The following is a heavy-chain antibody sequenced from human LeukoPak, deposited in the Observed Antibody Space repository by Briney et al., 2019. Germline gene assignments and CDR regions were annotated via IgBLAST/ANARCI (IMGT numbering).Heavy chain of an antibody. D-gene: IGHD1-26*01. Sequence: ASVKVSCKASGGTFSSYAISWVRQAPGQGLEWMGGIIPIFGTSNYAQKFQGRVTITTDESTSTAYMQISSLRSEDTAVYYCARGFDVGATTYMDVWGKGTTVTVSS. V-gene: IGHV1-69*05. CDR1: GGTFSSYA. J-gene: IGHJ6*03. CDR3: ARGFDVGATTYMDV. CDR2: IIPIFGTS.